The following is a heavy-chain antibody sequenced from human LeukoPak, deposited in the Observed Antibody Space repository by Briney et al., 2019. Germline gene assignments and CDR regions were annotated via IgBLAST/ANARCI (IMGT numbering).Heavy chain of an antibody. CDR3: TYCSSFSCYNRPLDF. Sequence: GGSLRLSCAASGFTFSSYGIHWVRQAPGKGLEWVAFIRYDGSNKYYADSVKGRFTISRDNSKNTLYLQMNSLRAEDTAVYYCTYCSSFSCYNRPLDFWGQGTLVTVSS. V-gene: IGHV3-30*02. CDR1: GFTFSSYG. J-gene: IGHJ4*02. D-gene: IGHD2-2*01. CDR2: IRYDGSNK.